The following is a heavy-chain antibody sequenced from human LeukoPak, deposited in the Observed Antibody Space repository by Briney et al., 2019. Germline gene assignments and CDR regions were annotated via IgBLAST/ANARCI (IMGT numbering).Heavy chain of an antibody. CDR2: IYYSGST. V-gene: IGHV4-59*01. CDR1: GGSIGYYY. D-gene: IGHD6-13*01. CDR3: ARGCSAGTPHNWFDP. Sequence: SETLSLTCFVSGGSIGYYYWSWIRQPPGKGLEWIGYIYYSGSTNYNPSLKSRVTISVDTSKNQFSLKLSSVTAADTAVYYCARGCSAGTPHNWFDPWGQGTLVTVSP. J-gene: IGHJ5*02.